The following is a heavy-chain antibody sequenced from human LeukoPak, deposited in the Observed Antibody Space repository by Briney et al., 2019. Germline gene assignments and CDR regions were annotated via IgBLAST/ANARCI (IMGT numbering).Heavy chain of an antibody. J-gene: IGHJ4*02. CDR1: GYTFTSYG. Sequence: ASVKVSCKASGYTFTSYGISWVRQAPGQGLEWMGWISAYNGNTNYAQKLQGRVTMTTDTSTGTAYMELRSLRSDDTAVYYCARDQDYGDYGGYWGQGTLVTVSS. CDR3: ARDQDYGDYGGY. CDR2: ISAYNGNT. V-gene: IGHV1-18*01. D-gene: IGHD4-17*01.